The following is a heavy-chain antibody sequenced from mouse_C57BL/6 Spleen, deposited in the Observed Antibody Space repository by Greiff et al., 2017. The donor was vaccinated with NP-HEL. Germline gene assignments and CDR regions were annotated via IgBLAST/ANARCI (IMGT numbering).Heavy chain of an antibody. Sequence: EVKLMESGPELVKPGASVKISCKASGYSFTDYNMNWVKQSNGKSLEWIGVINPNYGTTSYNQKFKGKATLTVDQSSSTAYMQLNSLTSEDSAVYYCARDYYGNHYAMDYWGQGTSVTVSS. CDR3: ARDYYGNHYAMDY. CDR1: GYSFTDYN. D-gene: IGHD2-1*01. J-gene: IGHJ4*01. CDR2: INPNYGTT. V-gene: IGHV1-39*01.